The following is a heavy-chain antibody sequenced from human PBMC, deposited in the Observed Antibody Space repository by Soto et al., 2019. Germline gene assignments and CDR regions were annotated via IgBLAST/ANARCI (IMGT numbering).Heavy chain of an antibody. CDR1: GFTFSAYG. V-gene: IGHV3-30*18. J-gene: IGHJ4*02. Sequence: QVQLVESGGGVVQPGRSLRLSCAASGFTFSAYGMHWVRQAPGKGLEWVAVISHDGSDKYYADSAKGRLTVSRDNSRNTLFLPMNSLRAEDTAVYYCAKDLLSSGGYYLENWGQGTLVTVSS. CDR3: AKDLLSSGGYYLEN. CDR2: ISHDGSDK. D-gene: IGHD3-22*01.